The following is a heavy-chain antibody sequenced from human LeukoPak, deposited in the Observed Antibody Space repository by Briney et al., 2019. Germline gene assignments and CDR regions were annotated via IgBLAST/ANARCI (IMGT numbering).Heavy chain of an antibody. J-gene: IGHJ4*02. CDR1: GFTFSSYS. Sequence: GGSLRLSCAASGFTFSSYSRNWVRQAPGKGLEWVSYISSSSSTIYYADSVKGRFTISRDNAKNSLYLQMNSLRAEDTAVYYCARASPTYYYDSSGYSNFDYWGQGTLVTVSS. CDR2: ISSSSSTI. CDR3: ARASPTYYYDSSGYSNFDY. D-gene: IGHD3-22*01. V-gene: IGHV3-48*01.